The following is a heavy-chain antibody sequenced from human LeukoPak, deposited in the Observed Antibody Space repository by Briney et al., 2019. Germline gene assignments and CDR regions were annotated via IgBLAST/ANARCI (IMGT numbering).Heavy chain of an antibody. V-gene: IGHV3-21*01. CDR2: ISSSSSYM. CDR1: GFTFSSYS. Sequence: RVLLRLSCAASGFTFSSYSMNWVRQAPGKRLEWVSSISSSSSYMYYADSVKGRFTISRDNAKNSLYLQMSSLRAEDTAVYYCARDQLKTGSYFDYWGQGTLVTVSS. D-gene: IGHD3-10*01. CDR3: ARDQLKTGSYFDY. J-gene: IGHJ4*02.